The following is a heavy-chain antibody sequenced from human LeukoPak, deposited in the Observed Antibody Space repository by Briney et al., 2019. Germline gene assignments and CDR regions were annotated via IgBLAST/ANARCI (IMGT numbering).Heavy chain of an antibody. CDR2: ISYSGST. V-gene: IGHV4-59*01. Sequence: SETLPLTCTVSGGSISSYYWSWIGQPPGKGLEWIGYISYSGSTSYNPSLKSRVTISVDTSKNQFSLKLSSVTAADTAVYYCAKTHARLLHHYWGQGTLVTVSS. CDR3: AKTHARLLHHY. J-gene: IGHJ4*02. D-gene: IGHD2-15*01. CDR1: GGSISSYY.